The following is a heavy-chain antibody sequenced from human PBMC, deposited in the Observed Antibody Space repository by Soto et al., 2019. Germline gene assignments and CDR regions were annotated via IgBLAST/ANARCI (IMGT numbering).Heavy chain of an antibody. Sequence: QVQLQESGPGLVKPSETLSLTCTVSGGSISSYYWSWIRQPPGKGLEWIGYIYYSGSTNYNPSLKSRFTISVDTSKTQFSLKLSSVTAADTAVYYCARQQWLVLNAFDIWGQGTMVTVSS. CDR3: ARQQWLVLNAFDI. J-gene: IGHJ3*02. V-gene: IGHV4-59*01. D-gene: IGHD6-19*01. CDR2: IYYSGST. CDR1: GGSISSYY.